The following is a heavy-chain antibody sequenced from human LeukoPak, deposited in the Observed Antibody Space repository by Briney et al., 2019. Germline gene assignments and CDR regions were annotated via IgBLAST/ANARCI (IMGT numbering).Heavy chain of an antibody. Sequence: ASVKVSCKASGYTFTSYGISWVRQAPGQGLEWMGWISAYNGNTNYAQKLQGRVTMTTDTSTSTAYMELRSLRSDDTAVYNCARDRRITMVRGVMLYYYYGMDVWGQGTTVTVSS. CDR1: GYTFTSYG. V-gene: IGHV1-18*01. CDR3: ARDRRITMVRGVMLYYYYGMDV. J-gene: IGHJ6*02. D-gene: IGHD3-10*01. CDR2: ISAYNGNT.